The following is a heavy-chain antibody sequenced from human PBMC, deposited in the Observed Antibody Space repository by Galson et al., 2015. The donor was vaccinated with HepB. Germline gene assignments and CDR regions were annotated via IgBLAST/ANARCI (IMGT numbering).Heavy chain of an antibody. D-gene: IGHD6-19*01. Sequence: SLRLSCAASGFTFSDYYMSWIRQAPGKGLEWVSYISSSGSTIYYADSVKGRFTISRDNAKNSLYLQMNSLRAEDTAVYYCARDLRSQWLVGYLQNWFDPWGQGTLVTVSS. V-gene: IGHV3-11*01. J-gene: IGHJ5*02. CDR1: GFTFSDYY. CDR2: ISSSGSTI. CDR3: ARDLRSQWLVGYLQNWFDP.